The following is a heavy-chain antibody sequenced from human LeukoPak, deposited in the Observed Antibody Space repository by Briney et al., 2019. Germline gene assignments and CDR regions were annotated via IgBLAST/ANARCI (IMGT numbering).Heavy chain of an antibody. CDR3: ARGRHDYDSSGYYLDDN. D-gene: IGHD3-22*01. V-gene: IGHV1-8*03. CDR2: MNPNSGNT. Sequence: ASVKVSCKASGYTFISYDINWVRQAPGQGLEWMGWMNPNSGNTGYAQKFQGRVTITRNTSISTAYMELSSLKSEDTAVYYCARGRHDYDSSGYYLDDNWGQGTLVTVSS. CDR1: GYTFISYD. J-gene: IGHJ4*02.